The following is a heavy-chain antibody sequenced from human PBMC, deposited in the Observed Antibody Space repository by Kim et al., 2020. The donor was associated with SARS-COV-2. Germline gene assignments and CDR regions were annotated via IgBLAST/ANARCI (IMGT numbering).Heavy chain of an antibody. CDR1: GFTFNSHG. D-gene: IGHD3-10*01. CDR2: IWYDGNKK. V-gene: IGHV3-33*06. Sequence: GGSLRLSCEASGFTFNSHGMHWVRQAPGKGLEWVAVIWYDGNKKYYADSVKGRFTISRDNSKNTLYLQMNSLRAEDTAVYFCAKDRVTMVLGFIVKADSYGMGVWGQGTTVTVSS. CDR3: AKDRVTMVLGFIVKADSYGMGV. J-gene: IGHJ6*02.